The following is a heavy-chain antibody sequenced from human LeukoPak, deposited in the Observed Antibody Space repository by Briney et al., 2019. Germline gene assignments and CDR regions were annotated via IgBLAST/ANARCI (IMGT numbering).Heavy chain of an antibody. D-gene: IGHD6-13*01. CDR1: GFKFDEYG. CDR3: AKFFRAAAGNAFDI. CDR2: ISWNSGSI. J-gene: IGHJ3*02. V-gene: IGHV3-9*01. Sequence: PGGSLRLSCAASGFKFDEYGMHWVRQAPGKGLEWVSGISWNSGSIGYADSVKGRFTISRDNAKNSLYLQMNSLRAEDTALYYCAKFFRAAAGNAFDIWGQGTMVTVSS.